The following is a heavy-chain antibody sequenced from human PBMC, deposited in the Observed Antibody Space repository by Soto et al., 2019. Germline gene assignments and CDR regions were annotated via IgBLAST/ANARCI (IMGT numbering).Heavy chain of an antibody. CDR1: GYTFTSYA. CDR3: ARESLASSIAARPQTGGMDV. J-gene: IGHJ6*02. CDR2: INAGNGNT. Sequence: EASVKVSCKASGYTFTSYAMHWVRQAPGQRLEWMGWINAGNGNTKDSQKFQGRVTITRDTSASTAYMELSSLRSEDTAVYYCARESLASSIAARPQTGGMDVWGQGTTVTVSS. D-gene: IGHD6-6*01. V-gene: IGHV1-3*01.